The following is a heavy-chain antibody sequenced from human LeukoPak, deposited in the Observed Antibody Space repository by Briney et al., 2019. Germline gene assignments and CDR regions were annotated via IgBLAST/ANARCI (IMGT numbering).Heavy chain of an antibody. CDR1: GYTFTSYG. CDR2: ISAYNGNT. Sequence: ASVKVSCKASGYTFTSYGISWVRQAPGQGLEWMGWISAYNGNTNYAQKLQGRVTMTTDTSTGTAYMELRSLRSDDTAVYYCARERYSSGWDHFDYWGQGTLVTVSS. J-gene: IGHJ4*02. CDR3: ARERYSSGWDHFDY. V-gene: IGHV1-18*01. D-gene: IGHD6-19*01.